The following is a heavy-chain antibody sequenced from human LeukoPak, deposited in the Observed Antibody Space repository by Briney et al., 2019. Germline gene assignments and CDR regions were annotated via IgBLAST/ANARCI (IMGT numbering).Heavy chain of an antibody. CDR2: IYWNDDK. J-gene: IGHJ3*02. D-gene: IGHD5-24*01. CDR1: GFSLTTTGVG. V-gene: IGHV2-5*01. Sequence: SGPTLVNPTQTLTLTCTFSGFSLTTTGVGVGWIRQPPGKALEWLALIYWNDDKRYSPSLKSRLTITKDTSKNQVVLTMTNMDPVDTATYYCARRREMATLVYAFDIWGQGTMVTVSS. CDR3: ARRREMATLVYAFDI.